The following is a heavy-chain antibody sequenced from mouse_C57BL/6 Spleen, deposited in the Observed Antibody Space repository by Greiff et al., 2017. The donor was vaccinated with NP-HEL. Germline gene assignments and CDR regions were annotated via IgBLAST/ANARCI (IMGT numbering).Heavy chain of an antibody. Sequence: EVKLQESGGGLVKPGGSLKLSCAASGFTFSDYGMHWVRQAPEKGLEWVAYISSGSSTIYYADTVKGRFTISRDNAKNTLFLQMTSLRSEDTAMYYCARINYYGSSYDAMDYWGQGTSVTVSS. D-gene: IGHD1-1*01. CDR1: GFTFSDYG. CDR3: ARINYYGSSYDAMDY. J-gene: IGHJ4*01. V-gene: IGHV5-17*01. CDR2: ISSGSSTI.